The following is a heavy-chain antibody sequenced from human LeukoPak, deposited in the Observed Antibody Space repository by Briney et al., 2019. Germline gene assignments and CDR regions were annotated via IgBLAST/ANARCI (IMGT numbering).Heavy chain of an antibody. CDR3: ATHTVGVVPAAHDAFDI. CDR1: GVSISGYY. V-gene: IGHV4-4*09. CDR2: IYTSENT. Sequence: SETLSLTCTVPGVSISGYYWSWIRQPPGKGLEWIGYIYTSENTNYNPSLKSRVTISIDTSKNQFSLRLSSVTAADTAVYYCATHTVGVVPAAHDAFDIWGQGTMVTVSS. D-gene: IGHD2-2*01. J-gene: IGHJ3*02.